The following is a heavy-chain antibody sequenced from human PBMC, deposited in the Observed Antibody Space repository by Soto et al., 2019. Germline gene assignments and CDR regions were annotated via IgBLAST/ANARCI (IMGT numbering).Heavy chain of an antibody. Sequence: GGSLRLSSAASGFTFSNAWMSWVRQAPGKGLEWVGRIKSKTDGGTTDYAAPVKGRFTISRDDSKNTLYLQMNSLKTEDTAVYYCTTEPGYCSGGSCSYMSFLYYYMDVWGKGTTVTVSS. CDR3: TTEPGYCSGGSCSYMSFLYYYMDV. J-gene: IGHJ6*03. CDR1: GFTFSNAW. CDR2: IKSKTDGGTT. V-gene: IGHV3-15*01. D-gene: IGHD2-15*01.